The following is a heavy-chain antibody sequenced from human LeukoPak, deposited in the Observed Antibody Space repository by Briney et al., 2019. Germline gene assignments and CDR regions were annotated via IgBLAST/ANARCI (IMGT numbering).Heavy chain of an antibody. CDR1: GFTFSSYG. V-gene: IGHV3-30*03. CDR3: AREPIVVVPAAIFRYYYGMDV. D-gene: IGHD2-2*01. CDR2: ISYDGSNK. J-gene: IGHJ6*02. Sequence: GGSLRLSCAASGFTFSSYGMHWVRQAPGKGLEWVAVISYDGSNKYYADSVKGRFTISRDNSKNTLYLQMNSLRAEDTAVYYCAREPIVVVPAAIFRYYYGMDVWGQGTTVTVSS.